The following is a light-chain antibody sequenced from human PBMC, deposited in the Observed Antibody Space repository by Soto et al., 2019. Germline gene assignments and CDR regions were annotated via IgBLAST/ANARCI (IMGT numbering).Light chain of an antibody. Sequence: EIVLTHSPCTLSFPPGERASLSCRASQSVRNNNLNWYQQKAGQAPRLLIYGASIRATGIPDRFSGSGSGTDFTLTISRLEPEDFALYFCQQYGSSAPITFGQGTRLEI. CDR3: QQYGSSAPIT. J-gene: IGKJ5*01. CDR2: GAS. CDR1: QSVRNNN. V-gene: IGKV3-20*01.